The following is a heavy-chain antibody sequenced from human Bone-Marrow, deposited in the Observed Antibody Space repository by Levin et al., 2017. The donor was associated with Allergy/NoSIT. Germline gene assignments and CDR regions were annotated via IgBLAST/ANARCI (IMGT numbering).Heavy chain of an antibody. CDR2: IHYTGST. CDR3: ARGGGYLDY. CDR1: GGSISNFY. Sequence: SQTLSLTCTVSGGSISNFYWSLIRPPPGKGMERLGYIHYTGSTNYNPSLMSRVTISVDTSKNQVSLRLDSVTAADTAVYYCARGGGYLDYWGQGTLVTVSS. V-gene: IGHV4-59*01. D-gene: IGHD5-12*01. J-gene: IGHJ4*02.